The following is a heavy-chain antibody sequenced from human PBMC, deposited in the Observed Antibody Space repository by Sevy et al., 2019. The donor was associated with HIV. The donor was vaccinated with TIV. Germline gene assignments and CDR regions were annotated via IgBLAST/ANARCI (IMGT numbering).Heavy chain of an antibody. D-gene: IGHD6-13*01. J-gene: IGHJ4*02. Sequence: QSQTPSSTCATPGASVSATSAAWNWIRQSPSRGLEWLGRQYYRSKWYKDYAVSVKSRITTNPDTSKNQFSLQLNSVTPEDTAVYYCARGGAAAGTSLNFDYWGQGTLVTVSS. CDR3: ARGGAAAGTSLNFDY. V-gene: IGHV6-1*01. CDR1: GASVSATSAA. CDR2: QYYRSKWYK.